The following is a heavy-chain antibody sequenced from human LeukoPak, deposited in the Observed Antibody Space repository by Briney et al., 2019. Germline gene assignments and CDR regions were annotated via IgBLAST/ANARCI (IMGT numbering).Heavy chain of an antibody. CDR2: INPNSGGT. V-gene: IGHV1-2*04. CDR3: AREMGVTNFDY. J-gene: IGHJ4*02. CDR1: GYTFTNFA. D-gene: IGHD3-16*01. Sequence: PGASVKVSCKTSGYTFTNFAINWVRQAPGQGLEWMGWINPNSGGTNYAQKFQGWVTMTRDTSISTAYMELSRLRSDDTAVYYCAREMGVTNFDYWGQGTLVTVSS.